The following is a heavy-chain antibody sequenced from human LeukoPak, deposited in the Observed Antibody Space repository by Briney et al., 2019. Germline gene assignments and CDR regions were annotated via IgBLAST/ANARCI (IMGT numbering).Heavy chain of an antibody. CDR2: ISTYNGDT. Sequence: ASVKVSCKASGYTFTDSYMHWVRQAPGQGLEWMGWISTYNGDTNYAQKLQGRVTMTTDTSTSTAYMELRSLRSDDTAVYYCARDLSTLSPRRFAYWGQGTLVTVSS. V-gene: IGHV1-18*04. D-gene: IGHD2/OR15-2a*01. CDR3: ARDLSTLSPRRFAY. CDR1: GYTFTDSY. J-gene: IGHJ4*02.